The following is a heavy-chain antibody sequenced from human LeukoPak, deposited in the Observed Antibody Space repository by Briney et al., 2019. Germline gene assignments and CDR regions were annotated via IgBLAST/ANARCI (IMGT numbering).Heavy chain of an antibody. CDR2: INPSSGGT. CDR3: ARSGSLLWFGHILGANYYYYMDV. J-gene: IGHJ6*03. V-gene: IGHV1-2*02. CDR1: GYTFTTYY. Sequence: ASVKVSCKPSGYTFTTYYIQWVRQAPGQGLEWMGWINPSSGGTNYAQKFQGRVTITRNTSISTAYMELSSLRSEDTAVYYCARSGSLLWFGHILGANYYYYMDVWGKGTTVTVSS. D-gene: IGHD3-10*01.